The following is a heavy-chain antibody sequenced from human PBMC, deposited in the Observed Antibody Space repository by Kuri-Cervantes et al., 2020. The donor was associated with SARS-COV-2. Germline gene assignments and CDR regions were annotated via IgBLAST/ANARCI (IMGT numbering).Heavy chain of an antibody. CDR1: GFTVSSNY. CDR2: ISGSGGST. J-gene: IGHJ3*02. D-gene: IGHD1-26*01. Sequence: GGSLRLSCAVSGFTVSSNYMSWVRQAPGKGLEWVSAISGSGGSTYYADSVKGRFTISRDNSKNTLYLQMNSLRAEDTAVYYCAKEIRATTRFDAFDIWGQGTMVTVSS. V-gene: IGHV3-23*01. CDR3: AKEIRATTRFDAFDI.